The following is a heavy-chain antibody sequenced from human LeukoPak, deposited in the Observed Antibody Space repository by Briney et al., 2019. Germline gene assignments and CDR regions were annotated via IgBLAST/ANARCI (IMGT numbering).Heavy chain of an antibody. CDR1: GGSISSSSYY. CDR3: ARRGDNNWFDP. Sequence: PSETLSLTCTVSGGSISSSSYYWGWIRQPPGKGLEWIGSIYYSGSTYYNPSLKSRVTISVDTSKNQFSLKLSSVTAADTAVYYCARRGDNNWFDPWGQGTLVTVSS. J-gene: IGHJ5*02. CDR2: IYYSGST. D-gene: IGHD3-16*01. V-gene: IGHV4-39*07.